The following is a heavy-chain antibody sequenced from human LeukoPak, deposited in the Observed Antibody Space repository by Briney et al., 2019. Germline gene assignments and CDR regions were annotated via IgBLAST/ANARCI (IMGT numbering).Heavy chain of an antibody. V-gene: IGHV4-59*08. J-gene: IGHJ6*02. CDR2: IYNSGST. D-gene: IGHD3-9*01. CDR3: ARLTDYDILTGYQQTNYGIDV. Sequence: TSETLSLTCTVSGGSISSYYWSWIRQPPGKGLEWLGYIYNSGSTNYNPSLKSRVTISVDTSKNQFSLKLSSVTAADTAVYYCARLTDYDILTGYQQTNYGIDVWGQGTTVTVSS. CDR1: GGSISSYY.